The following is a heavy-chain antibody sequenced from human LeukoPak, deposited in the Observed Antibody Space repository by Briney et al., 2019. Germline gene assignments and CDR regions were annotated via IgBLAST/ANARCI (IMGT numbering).Heavy chain of an antibody. J-gene: IGHJ6*02. D-gene: IGHD2-15*01. Sequence: ASVKVSCKASGYTFTSYGISWVRQAPGQGLEWMGWISAYNGNTNYAQKLQGRVTMTTDTSTSTAYMELRSLRSDDTAVYYCATALGYCSGGSCYGWGHSYYYDMDVWGQGTTVTVSS. CDR2: ISAYNGNT. CDR1: GYTFTSYG. V-gene: IGHV1-18*01. CDR3: ATALGYCSGGSCYGWGHSYYYDMDV.